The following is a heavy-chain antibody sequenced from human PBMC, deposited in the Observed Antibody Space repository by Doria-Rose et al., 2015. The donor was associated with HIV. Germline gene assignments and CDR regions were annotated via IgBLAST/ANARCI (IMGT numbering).Heavy chain of an antibody. CDR2: SFPDDGR. CDR3: ARIKSSRWYHKYYFDF. Sequence: QITLKESGPVLVKPTETLTLTCTVSGVSLSSPGMGVSWIRQPPGKALEWLANSFPDDGRSYNTSLKSRLTISRDTSKSQVVLTMTDMDPVDTATYYCARIKSSRWYHKYYFDFWGQGTLVIVSA. CDR1: GVSLSSPGMG. V-gene: IGHV2-26*01. D-gene: IGHD6-13*01. J-gene: IGHJ4*02.